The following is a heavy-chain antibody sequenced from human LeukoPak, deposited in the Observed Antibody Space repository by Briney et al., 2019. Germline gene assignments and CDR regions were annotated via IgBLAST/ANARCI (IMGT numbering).Heavy chain of an antibody. D-gene: IGHD3-9*01. CDR2: INSDGINT. J-gene: IGHJ4*02. CDR3: ARRTTYFGWRPSESPSCFDY. CDR1: GFTFSNYW. V-gene: IGHV3-74*01. Sequence: PGGSLRLSCAASGFTFSNYWMHWVRQAPGKGLVWVSRINSDGINTSYADSVKGRFTISRDNAKNTLNLQMNSLRAEDTAVYYCARRTTYFGWRPSESPSCFDYWGQGTLVTVSS.